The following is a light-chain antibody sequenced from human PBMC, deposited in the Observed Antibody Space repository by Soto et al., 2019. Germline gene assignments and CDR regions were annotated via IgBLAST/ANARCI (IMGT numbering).Light chain of an antibody. CDR3: QSYDNNTDYV. Sequence: QSVLTQPPSVSGAPGQRVTISCTGSSSNIGAGYVVHWYQQLPGAAPKLLIFSDDNRPSGVPDRFSGSNSGTSASLTITGLQPEDEADYYCQSYDNNTDYVFGSGTKVTVL. V-gene: IGLV1-40*01. J-gene: IGLJ1*01. CDR2: SDD. CDR1: SSNIGAGYV.